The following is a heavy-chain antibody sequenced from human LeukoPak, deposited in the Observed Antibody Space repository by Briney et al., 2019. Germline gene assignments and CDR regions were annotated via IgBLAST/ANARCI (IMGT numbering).Heavy chain of an antibody. D-gene: IGHD3-10*01. J-gene: IGHJ4*02. CDR2: ISSGSDHI. V-gene: IGHV3-21*01. CDR1: GFTFSIYS. Sequence: GGSLRLSCAASGFTFSIYSINWVRQAPGKGLEWVSSISSGSDHIFYADSVKGRFTISRGNAKNSLYLQMNSLRAEDAAVYYCARALYGTGTYIPLDHWGQGTVVMVSS. CDR3: ARALYGTGTYIPLDH.